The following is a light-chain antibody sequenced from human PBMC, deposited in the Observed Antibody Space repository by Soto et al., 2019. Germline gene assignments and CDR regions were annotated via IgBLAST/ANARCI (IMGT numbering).Light chain of an antibody. J-gene: IGKJ4*01. CDR1: QDIRSW. V-gene: IGKV1-12*01. Sequence: DIQMTQSPSYVSASVGDRVSITCRASQDIRSWLAWYQQRPGKAPKLLIYAATTLQSGVPSRFSGSGSGTTFTLTINNLQPEDFASYSCQQANSFPLTFGGGTKVDIK. CDR3: QQANSFPLT. CDR2: AAT.